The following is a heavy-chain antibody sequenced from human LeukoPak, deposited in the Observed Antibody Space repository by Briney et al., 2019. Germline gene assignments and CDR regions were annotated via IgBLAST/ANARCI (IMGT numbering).Heavy chain of an antibody. CDR3: ARDGPYGLNWFDP. Sequence: PSETLSLTCTVSGGSISSGGYYWSWIRQHPGKGLEWIGYIYYSGNTYYDPSLKSRVTISVDTSKNQFSPKLSSVTAADTAVYYCARDGPYGLNWFDPWGQGTLVTVSS. J-gene: IGHJ5*02. CDR2: IYYSGNT. CDR1: GGSISSGGYY. V-gene: IGHV4-31*03. D-gene: IGHD4-17*01.